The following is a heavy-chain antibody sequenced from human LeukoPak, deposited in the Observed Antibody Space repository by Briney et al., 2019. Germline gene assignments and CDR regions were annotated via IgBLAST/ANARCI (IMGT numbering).Heavy chain of an antibody. Sequence: GGSLRLSCAASGFTFSSSAMSWVRQVPGKGLEWVSGISASGGSTSYADSVRGRFTISRDNSKNTLYVQMNSLRDEDTAVYYCAKKLTGPYSSSWYYFDYWGQGTLVTVSS. CDR3: AKKLTGPYSSSWYYFDY. D-gene: IGHD6-13*01. CDR1: GFTFSSSA. V-gene: IGHV3-23*01. CDR2: ISASGGST. J-gene: IGHJ4*02.